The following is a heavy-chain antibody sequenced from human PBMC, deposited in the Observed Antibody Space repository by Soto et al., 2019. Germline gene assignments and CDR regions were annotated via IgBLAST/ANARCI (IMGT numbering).Heavy chain of an antibody. J-gene: IGHJ4*02. CDR3: ARQFCRSRTCYYLDS. D-gene: IGHD2-21*02. CDR1: GGSVNGYF. V-gene: IGHV4-34*01. Sequence: QVQLQQWGAGLLKPSETLSLTCAVYGGSVNGYFWSWIRQPPGKGLEWIGEVNDSGSTNYNPSLKSRVTISVDRSNNQFSLELSSVTASDTAVYYCARQFCRSRTCYYLDSCDRGILVTVSS. CDR2: VNDSGST.